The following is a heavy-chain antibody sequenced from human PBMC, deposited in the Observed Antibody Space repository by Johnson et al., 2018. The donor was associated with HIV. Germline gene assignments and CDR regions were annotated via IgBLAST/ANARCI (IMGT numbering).Heavy chain of an antibody. Sequence: QVQLVESGGGVVQPGRSLRLSCVASGFTFSNYAMHWVRQAPGKGLEWVAVISYDGSNKYYADSVKGRFTISRDNSKNTLYLQMNSLRAEDTAVYYWAREMNAGNDAFDIWGQGTMVTVSS. J-gene: IGHJ3*02. CDR3: AREMNAGNDAFDI. V-gene: IGHV3-30*04. CDR2: ISYDGSNK. CDR1: GFTFSNYA.